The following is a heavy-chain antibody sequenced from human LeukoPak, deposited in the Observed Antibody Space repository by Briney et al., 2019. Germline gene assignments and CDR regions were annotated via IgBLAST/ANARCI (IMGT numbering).Heavy chain of an antibody. J-gene: IGHJ5*02. V-gene: IGHV4-39*01. CDR1: GLTFSSYA. CDR3: ARRYRVTMVRGPYNWFDP. CDR2: IYYSGST. D-gene: IGHD3-10*01. Sequence: GALRLSCAASGLTFSSYALTWVRQAPGKGLEWIGSIYYSGSTYYNPSLKSRVTISVDTSKNQFSLKLSSVTAADTAVYYCARRYRVTMVRGPYNWFDPWGQGTLVTVSS.